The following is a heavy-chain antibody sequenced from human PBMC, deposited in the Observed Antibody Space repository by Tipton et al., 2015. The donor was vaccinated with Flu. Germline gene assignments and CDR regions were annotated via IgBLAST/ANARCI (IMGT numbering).Heavy chain of an antibody. CDR3: AREGSGSYRAFDI. CDR1: GGSISSGSYY. CDR2: IYTSGST. V-gene: IGHV4-61*02. J-gene: IGHJ3*02. Sequence: TLSLTCTVSGGSISSGSYYWSWIRQPAGKGLEWIGRIYTSGSTNYNPSLKSRVTISVDTSKNQFSLKLSSVTAADTAVYYCAREGSGSYRAFDIWGQGTMVTVSS. D-gene: IGHD1-26*01.